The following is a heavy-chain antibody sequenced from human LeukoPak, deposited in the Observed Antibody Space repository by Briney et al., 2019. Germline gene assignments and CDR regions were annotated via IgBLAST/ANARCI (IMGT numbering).Heavy chain of an antibody. CDR1: GFTFSSYS. V-gene: IGHV3-21*04. J-gene: IGHJ4*02. D-gene: IGHD7-27*01. CDR3: ARGRGTGDHTSGYYFDY. CDR2: ISSSSSYM. Sequence: PGGSLRLSCAASGFTFSSYSMNWVRQAPGKGLEWVSSISSSSSYMYYADSVKGRFTISRDNAKNSLYLQMNSLRAEDTAVYYCARGRGTGDHTSGYYFDYWGQGTLVTVSS.